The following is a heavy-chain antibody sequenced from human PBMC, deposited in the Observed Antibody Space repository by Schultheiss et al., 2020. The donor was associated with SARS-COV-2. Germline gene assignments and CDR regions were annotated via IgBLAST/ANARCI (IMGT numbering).Heavy chain of an antibody. CDR2: IWYDGSNK. D-gene: IGHD3-16*01. V-gene: IGHV3-33*01. J-gene: IGHJ6*02. Sequence: PALSLKISCAASGFTFSNYGMHWVRQAPGKGLDWVAVIWYDGSNKYYGDSVKGRFTISRDTSKNTLYLQMSSLRAEDTAVYYCARGGTYGMDVWGQGTTVTVSS. CDR3: ARGGTYGMDV. CDR1: GFTFSNYG.